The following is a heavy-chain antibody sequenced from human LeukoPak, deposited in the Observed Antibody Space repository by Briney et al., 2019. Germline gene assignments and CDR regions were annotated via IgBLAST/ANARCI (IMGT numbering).Heavy chain of an antibody. CDR2: IYTSGST. J-gene: IGHJ4*02. V-gene: IGHV4-61*02. Sequence: SETLSLTCTVSGGSISSGSYYWSWIRQPAGKGLEWIGRIYTSGSTNYNPSLKSRVTISVDTSKNQFSLKLSSVTAADTAVYYCASGFVVVVPAAGTFDYWGQGTLVTVSS. CDR3: ASGFVVVVPAAGTFDY. CDR1: GGSISSGSYY. D-gene: IGHD2-2*01.